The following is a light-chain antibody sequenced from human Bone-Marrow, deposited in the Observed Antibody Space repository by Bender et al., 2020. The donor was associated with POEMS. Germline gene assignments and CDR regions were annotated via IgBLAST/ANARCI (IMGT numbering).Light chain of an antibody. V-gene: IGLV2-14*02. J-gene: IGLJ3*02. CDR1: SSDVGSYNL. Sequence: QSALTQPASVSGSPGQSITISCTGTSSDVGSYNLVSWYQQHPGKAPKLMIYEVSKRPSGVSNRFSGSRSGNTASLTISGLQAEDEADYYCSSYTSSSTWVFGTGTKLTVL. CDR3: SSYTSSSTWV. CDR2: EVS.